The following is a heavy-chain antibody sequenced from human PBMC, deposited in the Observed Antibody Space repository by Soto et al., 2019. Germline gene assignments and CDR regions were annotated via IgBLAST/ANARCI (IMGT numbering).Heavy chain of an antibody. D-gene: IGHD6-13*01. CDR2: IDPSDSYT. CDR1: GYSFTSYW. CDR3: ASLNSSPESPQKYYYYSSGMDV. V-gene: IGHV5-10-1*03. Sequence: EVQRVQSGAEVKKPGESLRISCKGSGYSFTSYWISWVRQMPGKGLEWMGRIDPSDSYTNYSPSFQGHVTISADKSIRTAYLQGRTMKASDTAMYYCASLNSSPESPQKYYYYSSGMDVWGQGTTVSVSS. J-gene: IGHJ6*02.